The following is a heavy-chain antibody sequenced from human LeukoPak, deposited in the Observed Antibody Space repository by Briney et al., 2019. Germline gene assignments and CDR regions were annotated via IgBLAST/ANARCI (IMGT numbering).Heavy chain of an antibody. D-gene: IGHD1-26*01. CDR3: ARSSGGMYNYYYMDV. J-gene: IGHJ6*03. Sequence: PSETLSLTCSVSGASLSSGIYYWNWIWQPPGKGLEWIAYQYYSGSPIYNPSLRSRVTISVDTSRDQFSLKVTSVTAADTAIYYCARSSGGMYNYYYMDVWGKGTTVTVSS. CDR1: GASLSSGIYY. V-gene: IGHV4-61*01. CDR2: QYYSGSP.